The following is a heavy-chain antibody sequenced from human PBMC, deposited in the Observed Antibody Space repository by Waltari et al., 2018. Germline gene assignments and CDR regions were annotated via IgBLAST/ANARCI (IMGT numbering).Heavy chain of an antibody. CDR3: ARDLGSSGRYVEEYYHYGMDV. V-gene: IGHV3-9*01. D-gene: IGHD6-19*01. CDR2: LRWSSGSI. J-gene: IGHJ6*02. CDR1: GFTFDDFA. Sequence: EVQLVESGGGLVQPGRSLRLSCAASGFTFDDFAMHWVRQAPGKGRAWVSSLRWSSGSIDYADSVKGRFTISRDNAKRSLDLQMDRLRAEDTAVYYCARDLGSSGRYVEEYYHYGMDVWGQGTTVIVSS.